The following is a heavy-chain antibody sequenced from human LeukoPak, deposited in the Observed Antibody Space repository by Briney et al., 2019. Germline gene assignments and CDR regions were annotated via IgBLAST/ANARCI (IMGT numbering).Heavy chain of an antibody. D-gene: IGHD3-9*01. CDR3: ARETYSNILTDTDY. Sequence: ASVKVSCKASGYTFTGYYMHWVRQAPGQGLEWMGWINPNSGGTNYAQKFQGRVTMTRDTSLSTAYMELSRLRSDDTAVYYCARETYSNILTDTDYWGPGTLVTVSS. V-gene: IGHV1-2*02. CDR1: GYTFTGYY. J-gene: IGHJ4*02. CDR2: INPNSGGT.